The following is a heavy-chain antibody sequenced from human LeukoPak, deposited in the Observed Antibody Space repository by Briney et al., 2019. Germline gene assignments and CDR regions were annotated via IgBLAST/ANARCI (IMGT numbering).Heavy chain of an antibody. CDR3: ARGVTYYYDSSGYLDY. Sequence: SETLSLTCAVYGGSFSGYYWSWIRQPPGKGLEWIGEINHSGSTNYNPSLKSRVTISVDTSKNQFSLKLSSVTAADTAVYYCARGVTYYYDSSGYLDYWGQGTLVTVSS. J-gene: IGHJ4*02. V-gene: IGHV4-34*01. CDR2: INHSGST. D-gene: IGHD3-22*01. CDR1: GGSFSGYY.